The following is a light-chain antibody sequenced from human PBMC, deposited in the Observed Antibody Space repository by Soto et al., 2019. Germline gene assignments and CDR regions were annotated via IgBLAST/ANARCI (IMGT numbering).Light chain of an antibody. CDR3: SSYGGSNNVV. V-gene: IGLV2-8*01. CDR1: SSDVGGYKY. CDR2: EVN. Sequence: QSALTQPPSASGSPGQSVTISCTGTSSDVGGYKYVSWYQHHPGKAPKVVIYEVNKRPSGVPDRFSGSQSGNTASLTVSGLQAEDEADYYCSSYGGSNNVVFGGGTKLTVL. J-gene: IGLJ2*01.